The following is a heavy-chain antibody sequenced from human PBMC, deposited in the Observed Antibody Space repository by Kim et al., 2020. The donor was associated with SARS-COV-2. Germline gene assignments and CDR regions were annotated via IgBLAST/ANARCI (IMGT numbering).Heavy chain of an antibody. Sequence: ASVKVSFKASGYTFTDSYIHWVRQAPGQWLEWMGWINPNSGGPYYAQKFQGRVTMTRDTSISTAYMELSSLRSDDTAVYYCARQLRITMLVVLHYAFDIWGQGTTVTVSS. CDR1: GYTFTDSY. CDR3: ARQLRITMLVVLHYAFDI. CDR2: INPNSGGP. J-gene: IGHJ3*02. D-gene: IGHD3-22*01. V-gene: IGHV1-2*02.